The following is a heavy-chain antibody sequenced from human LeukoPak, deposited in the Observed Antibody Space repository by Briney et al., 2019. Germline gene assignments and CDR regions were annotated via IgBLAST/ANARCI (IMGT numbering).Heavy chain of an antibody. CDR3: ARGRYDFWSGYYRVSWFDP. Sequence: PSETLSLTCAVYGGSFSGYYWSWIRQPPGKGLEWIGEVNHSGSTNYNPSLKSRVTISVDTSKNQFSLKLSSVTAADTAVYYCARGRYDFWSGYYRVSWFDPWGQGTLVTVSS. J-gene: IGHJ5*02. CDR2: VNHSGST. D-gene: IGHD3-3*01. V-gene: IGHV4-34*01. CDR1: GGSFSGYY.